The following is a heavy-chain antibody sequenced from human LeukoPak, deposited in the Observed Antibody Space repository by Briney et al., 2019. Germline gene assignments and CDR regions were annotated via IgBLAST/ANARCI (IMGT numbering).Heavy chain of an antibody. D-gene: IGHD2-21*02. J-gene: IGHJ3*02. V-gene: IGHV3-74*01. CDR2: IYTDGTTK. Sequence: GGSLRLSCAASGFAFGRYWMHWIRQAPGKGLVWVSAIYTDGTTKRYADSVKGRFTISRDNAKNTLYLQMNSLSVEDTAVYYCASLVVTDDWAFDIWGQGTMVTVSS. CDR3: ASLVVTDDWAFDI. CDR1: GFAFGRYW.